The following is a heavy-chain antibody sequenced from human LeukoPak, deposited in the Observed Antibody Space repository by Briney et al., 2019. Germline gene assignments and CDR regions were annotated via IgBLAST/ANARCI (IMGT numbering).Heavy chain of an antibody. CDR1: GFTFSNYW. D-gene: IGHD6-6*01. CDR3: ARARVAARPVGYYYYMDV. J-gene: IGHJ6*03. CDR2: IRSNIFDGTA. V-gene: IGHV3-49*04. Sequence: GGSLRLSCEGSGFTFSNYWMGWVRQAPGKGLEWVGFIRSNIFDGTADYAASVRGRFTISRDDSKSIAYLQMSSLKNEDTAVYFCARARVAARPVGYYYYMDVWGKGTTVTVSS.